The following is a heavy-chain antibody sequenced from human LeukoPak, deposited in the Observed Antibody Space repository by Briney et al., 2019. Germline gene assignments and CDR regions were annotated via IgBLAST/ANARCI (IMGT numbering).Heavy chain of an antibody. D-gene: IGHD3-10*01. CDR1: GGSISSYY. CDR2: IYYSGST. Sequence: SETLSLTCTVSGGSISSYYCSWIRQPPGQGLEWIGYIYYSGSTNYNPSLKSRVTISVDTSKDQFSLKLSSVTAADTAVYYCARTSARYGSTYYFDYWGQGTLVTVSS. J-gene: IGHJ4*02. CDR3: ARTSARYGSTYYFDY. V-gene: IGHV4-59*08.